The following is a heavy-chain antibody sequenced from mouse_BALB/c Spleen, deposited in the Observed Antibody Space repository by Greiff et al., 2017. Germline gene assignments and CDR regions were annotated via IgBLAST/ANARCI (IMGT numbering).Heavy chain of an antibody. CDR3: ARDTLDSSGYYYYAMDY. J-gene: IGHJ4*01. V-gene: IGHV5-9-4*01. CDR1: GFTFSSYA. Sequence: EVQLVESGGGLVKPGGSLKLSCAASGFTFSSYAMSWVRQSPEKRLEWVAEISSGGSYTYYPDTVTGRFTISRDNAKNTLYLEMSSLRSEDTAMYYCARDTLDSSGYYYYAMDYWGQGTSVTVSS. CDR2: ISSGGSYT. D-gene: IGHD3-2*01.